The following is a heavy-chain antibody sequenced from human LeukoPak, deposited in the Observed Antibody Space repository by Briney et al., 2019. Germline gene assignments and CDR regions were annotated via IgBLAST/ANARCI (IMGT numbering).Heavy chain of an antibody. CDR2: INHSGST. CDR1: GGSFSGYY. Sequence: SETLSLTCAVYGGSFSGYYWSWIRQPPGKGLEWIGEINHSGSTSYNPSLKSRVTISVDTSKNQFSLKLSSVTAADTAVYYCARGDILTGYYSNWYFDLWGRGTLVTVSS. D-gene: IGHD3-9*01. V-gene: IGHV4-34*01. CDR3: ARGDILTGYYSNWYFDL. J-gene: IGHJ2*01.